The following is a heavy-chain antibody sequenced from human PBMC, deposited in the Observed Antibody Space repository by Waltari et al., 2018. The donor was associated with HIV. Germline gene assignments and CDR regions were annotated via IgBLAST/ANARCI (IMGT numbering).Heavy chain of an antibody. J-gene: IGHJ6*02. CDR1: GFSFSSLA. CDR2: IGYDGSQK. V-gene: IGHV3-33*01. CDR3: SRAGTAAGKSNYYYGTDV. D-gene: IGHD6-13*01. Sequence: QVQLVESGGGVAQPGMSLRLSCVASGFSFSSLAMHRVRQAPGKGLEWVELIGYDGSQKYYADSVKGRFTISRDNSQNTLYLQVDSLRVEDTATYYCSRAGTAAGKSNYYYGTDVWGQGTTVTVSS.